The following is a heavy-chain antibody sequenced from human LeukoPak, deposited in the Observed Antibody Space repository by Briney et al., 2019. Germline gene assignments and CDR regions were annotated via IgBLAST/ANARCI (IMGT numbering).Heavy chain of an antibody. CDR1: GFTFSSYW. D-gene: IGHD3-16*02. CDR2: INQDGSEE. V-gene: IGHV3-7*01. CDR3: ARDYGYDYVWGSYRYGTNAFDI. J-gene: IGHJ3*02. Sequence: GGSLRLSCAASGFTFSSYWMSWVRQAPGKGLEWVANINQDGSEEYYVDSVKGRFTISRDNAKNSLYLQMNSLRAEDTAVYYCARDYGYDYVWGSYRYGTNAFDIWGQGTMVTVSS.